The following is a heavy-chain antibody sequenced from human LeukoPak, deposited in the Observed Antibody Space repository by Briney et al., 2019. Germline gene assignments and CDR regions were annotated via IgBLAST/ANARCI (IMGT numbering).Heavy chain of an antibody. J-gene: IGHJ4*02. CDR1: GFSFSIYA. CDR3: AREGTYPDFWSGYFEY. Sequence: PGGSLLLSCSASGFSFSIYAMHWVRQPPDRGLEWVGFLSSDGSYDQYRESVRGRFSISRDNSKNTLYLEMNSLTVDDTGVYYCAREGTYPDFWSGYFEYWGQGTLAIVSS. V-gene: IGHV3-30*04. D-gene: IGHD3-3*01. CDR2: LSSDGSYD.